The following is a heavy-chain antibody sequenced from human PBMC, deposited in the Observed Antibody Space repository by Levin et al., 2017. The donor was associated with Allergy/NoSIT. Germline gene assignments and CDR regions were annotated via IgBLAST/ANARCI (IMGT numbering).Heavy chain of an antibody. CDR1: GFTFSSYA. J-gene: IGHJ6*02. CDR3: AKRGGGGVGAREVYYYYGLDV. Sequence: GESLKISCAASGFTFSSYAMTWVRQAPGKGLEWVSGTSASGASTYYADSVKGRFTISRDNSKNTLYMQMNSLRVEDTAVYYCAKRGGGGVGAREVYYYYGLDVWGQGTTVTVSS. D-gene: IGHD1-26*01. CDR2: TSASGAST. V-gene: IGHV3-23*01.